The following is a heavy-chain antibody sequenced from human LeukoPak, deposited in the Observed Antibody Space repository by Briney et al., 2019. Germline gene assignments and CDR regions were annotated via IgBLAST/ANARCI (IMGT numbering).Heavy chain of an antibody. J-gene: IGHJ6*02. Sequence: GASVKVFCKVSGYTLTELSMHWVRQAPGKGLVWMGGFDPEDGETIYAQKFQGRATMTEDTSTDTAYMELSSLRSEDTAVYYCAKILAVAGYYYGMDVWGQGTTVTVSS. V-gene: IGHV1-24*01. CDR2: FDPEDGET. D-gene: IGHD6-19*01. CDR3: AKILAVAGYYYGMDV. CDR1: GYTLTELS.